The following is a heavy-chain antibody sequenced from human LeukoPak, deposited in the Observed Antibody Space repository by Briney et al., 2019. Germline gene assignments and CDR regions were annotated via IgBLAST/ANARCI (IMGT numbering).Heavy chain of an antibody. Sequence: SETLSLTCTVSGGSISSYYWSWIRQPPGKGLEWIGYIYYSGSTNYNPSLKSRVTISVDTSKNQFSLKLSSVTAADTAVYYCARVRGYKIKGSWFDPWGQGTLVTVS. CDR1: GGSISSYY. CDR3: ARVRGYKIKGSWFDP. V-gene: IGHV4-59*01. CDR2: IYYSGST. D-gene: IGHD5-24*01. J-gene: IGHJ5*02.